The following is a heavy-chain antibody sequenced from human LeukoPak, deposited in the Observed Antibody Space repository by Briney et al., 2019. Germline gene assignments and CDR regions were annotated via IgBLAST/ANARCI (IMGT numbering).Heavy chain of an antibody. J-gene: IGHJ3*02. CDR3: ARHSTSHSSDAFDI. Sequence: GESLKISCKAFGYFFSNYWISWVRQMPGKGLEWMGIIYAGDSDTRYSPSFQGQVTISVDKSITTAYLQWNSLKASDSAIYYCARHSTSHSSDAFDIWGQGTLVIVSS. CDR2: IYAGDSDT. V-gene: IGHV5-51*01. D-gene: IGHD6-6*01. CDR1: GYFFSNYW.